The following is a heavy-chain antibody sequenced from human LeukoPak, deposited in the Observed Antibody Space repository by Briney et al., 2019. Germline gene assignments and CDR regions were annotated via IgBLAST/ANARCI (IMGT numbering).Heavy chain of an antibody. Sequence: GGSLRLSCAASGFSFSTSMMSWVRRVPGQGLEWVSTILQDAETTYYADSVRGRFTISRDNFKDTLFLQMSSLRAEDTAIYYCTKRDGQSFDYWGQGALVTVSS. V-gene: IGHV3-23*01. CDR1: GFSFSTSM. D-gene: IGHD5-24*01. J-gene: IGHJ4*02. CDR3: TKRDGQSFDY. CDR2: ILQDAETT.